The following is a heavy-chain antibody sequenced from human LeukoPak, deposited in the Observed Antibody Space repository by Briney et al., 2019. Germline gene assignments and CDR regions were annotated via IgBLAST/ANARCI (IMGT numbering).Heavy chain of an antibody. CDR3: ARHPFDLEVFDY. CDR2: IYYSGST. Sequence: PSETLSLTCTVSGGSISNGAYYWRWIRQPPGKGLEWIGSIYYSGSTYYNPSLKSRVTISVDTSKNQFSLKLSSVTAADTAVYYCARHPFDLEVFDYWGQGTLVTVSS. V-gene: IGHV4-39*01. D-gene: IGHD1-1*01. J-gene: IGHJ4*02. CDR1: GGSISNGAYY.